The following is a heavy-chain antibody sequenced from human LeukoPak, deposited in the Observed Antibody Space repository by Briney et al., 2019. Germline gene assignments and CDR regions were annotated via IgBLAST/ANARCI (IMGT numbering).Heavy chain of an antibody. CDR2: ISSSGSTI. J-gene: IGHJ4*02. CDR1: GFTFSSYS. Sequence: PGGSLRLSCAASGFTFSSYSMNWVRQAPGKGLEWVSSISSSGSTIYYADSVKGRFTISRDNAKNSLYLQMNSLRAEDTAVYYCARDATYYYDSSGYLYWGQGTLVTVSS. V-gene: IGHV3-48*04. CDR3: ARDATYYYDSSGYLY. D-gene: IGHD3-22*01.